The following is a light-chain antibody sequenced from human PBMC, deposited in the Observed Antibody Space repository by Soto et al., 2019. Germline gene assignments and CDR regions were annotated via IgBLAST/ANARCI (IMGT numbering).Light chain of an antibody. CDR3: GSYTSTYVRI. Sequence: QSVLTQPASVSGSPGRSITSSCTGTSSDVGRYNYVSWYQQYPGRAPKLIIYEVTNRPSGVSDRFSGSKSGNVASLTISGLQAADEADYYCGSYTSTYVRIFGAGTKVTVL. CDR2: EVT. V-gene: IGLV2-14*01. CDR1: SSDVGRYNY. J-gene: IGLJ1*01.